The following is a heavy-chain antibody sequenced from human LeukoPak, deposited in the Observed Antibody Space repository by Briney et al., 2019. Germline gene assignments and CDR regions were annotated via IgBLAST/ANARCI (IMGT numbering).Heavy chain of an antibody. CDR1: GYTFTEHS. D-gene: IGHD3-22*01. CDR2: VNTNSGGT. J-gene: IGHJ1*01. Sequence: ASVKLSCKASGYTFTEHSLYWVRQAPGQGLEWVGWVNTNSGGTSYAQRFQGRVTMTRDTSINTAYMELNRLASEDTAVYYCSRDCVDSSGQGALQHWGEGTLVTVSS. CDR3: SRDCVDSSGQGALQH. V-gene: IGHV1-2*02.